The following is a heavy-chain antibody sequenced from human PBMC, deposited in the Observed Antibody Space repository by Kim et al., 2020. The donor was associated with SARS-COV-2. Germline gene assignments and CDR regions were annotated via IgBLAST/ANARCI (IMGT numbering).Heavy chain of an antibody. CDR3: ARDPRKKGSGYDRGDY. D-gene: IGHD5-12*01. Sequence: GGSLRLSCAASGFTFSSYSMNWVRQAPGKGLEWVSYISSSSSTIYYADSVNGRFTISRDNAKNSLYLQMNSLRDEDTAVYYCARDPRKKGSGYDRGDYWGQGTLVTVSS. CDR2: ISSSSSTI. V-gene: IGHV3-48*02. J-gene: IGHJ4*02. CDR1: GFTFSSYS.